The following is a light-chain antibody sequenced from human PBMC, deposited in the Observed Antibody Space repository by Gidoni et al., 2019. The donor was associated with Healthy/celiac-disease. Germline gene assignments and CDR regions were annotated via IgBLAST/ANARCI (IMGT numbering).Light chain of an antibody. J-gene: IGKJ4*01. V-gene: IGKV3-11*01. CDR3: QQRSNWPPLT. CDR2: DAS. Sequence: ELVLTQPPATLSLSPGERATLSCRASQSVSSYLAWYQQKPGQAPRLLIYDASNRATGIPARFSGSGSGTDFTLTISSLEPEDFAVYYCQQRSNWPPLTFGGGTKVEIK. CDR1: QSVSSY.